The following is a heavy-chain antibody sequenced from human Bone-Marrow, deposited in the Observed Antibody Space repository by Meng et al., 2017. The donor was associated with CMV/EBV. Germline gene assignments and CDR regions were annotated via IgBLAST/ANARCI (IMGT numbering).Heavy chain of an antibody. CDR3: ARGLSSYGPYRNLDD. CDR2: IYYSGST. CDR1: GGSISSSSYY. V-gene: IGHV4-39*07. D-gene: IGHD5-18*01. Sequence: GPLRLPCTVSGGSISSSSYYWGWIRQPPGKGLEWIGSIYYSGSTSYNPSLKSRVTRSVDTSKNQFSLKLSSVTAADTAVYYCARGLSSYGPYRNLDDWGQGTLVTVSS. J-gene: IGHJ4*02.